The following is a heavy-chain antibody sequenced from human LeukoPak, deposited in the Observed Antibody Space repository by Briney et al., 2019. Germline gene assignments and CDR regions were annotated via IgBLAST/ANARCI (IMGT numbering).Heavy chain of an antibody. D-gene: IGHD3-10*01. CDR3: ARGRVVRGPPHY. V-gene: IGHV4-34*01. CDR1: GGSFSGYY. Sequence: SETLSLTCAVYGGSFSGYYWSWIRQPPGKGLEWIGEINHSGSTNYNPSLKSRVTISVDTSKNQFSLKLSFVTAADTAVYYCARGRVVRGPPHYWGQGTLVTVSS. J-gene: IGHJ4*02. CDR2: INHSGST.